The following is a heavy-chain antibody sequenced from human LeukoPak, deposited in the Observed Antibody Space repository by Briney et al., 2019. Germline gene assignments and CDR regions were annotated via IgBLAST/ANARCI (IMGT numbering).Heavy chain of an antibody. Sequence: SETLSLTXSVSGGSLSGYYWSWIRQAAGKGLEWVGRIYTSGSTNYSPSLQSRVTMSVDTSKNQFSLKLSSVTAADTAVYYCARDRISAVADAFDIWGQGTMVTVSS. D-gene: IGHD2/OR15-2a*01. CDR1: GGSLSGYY. V-gene: IGHV4-4*07. CDR3: ARDRISAVADAFDI. J-gene: IGHJ3*02. CDR2: IYTSGST.